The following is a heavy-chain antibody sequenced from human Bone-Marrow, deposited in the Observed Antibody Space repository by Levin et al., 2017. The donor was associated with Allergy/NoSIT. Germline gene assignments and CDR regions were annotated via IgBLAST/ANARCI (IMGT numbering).Heavy chain of an antibody. D-gene: IGHD2-8*02. V-gene: IGHV3-30*03. CDR1: GFTLSSYG. CDR3: ARDLSLSTDYCGY. Sequence: SCAASGFTLSSYGMHWVHQAPGKGLEWVAFISYDGSSKYYADSVKGRFTISSDKSKNTLYLQMNSLRAEDTAVYYCARDLSLSTDYCGYWGQGTLVTVSS. CDR2: ISYDGSSK. J-gene: IGHJ4*02.